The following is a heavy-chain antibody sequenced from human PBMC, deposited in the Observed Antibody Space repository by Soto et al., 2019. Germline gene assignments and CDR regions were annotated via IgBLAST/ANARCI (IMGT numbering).Heavy chain of an antibody. D-gene: IGHD2-15*01. Sequence: QVQLQESGPGLVKPSGTLSLTCAVSSGTISSSNWWTWVRQPPGKGLEWIGEINQSGSPTYNPSLGRRVTISVDKSKSQFFLKLRSVTDADTAIYYCAGLGMVAAHREFDPWGQGTLVTVSS. V-gene: IGHV4-4*02. J-gene: IGHJ5*02. CDR2: INQSGSP. CDR1: SGTISSSNW. CDR3: AGLGMVAAHREFDP.